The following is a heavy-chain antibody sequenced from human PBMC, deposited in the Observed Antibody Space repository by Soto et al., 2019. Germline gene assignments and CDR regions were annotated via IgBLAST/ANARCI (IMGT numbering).Heavy chain of an antibody. CDR3: AISRRPRGAAAGTLDLFDP. CDR1: GYTFTISG. D-gene: IGHD6-13*01. J-gene: IGHJ5*02. V-gene: IGHV1-18*01. Sequence: APEEAASKDPGYTFTISGRTWVRQSHEKGLEWMGWISAYNGNTNYAQKLQGRVTMTTDTSTSTAYMELRSLRSDDTAVYYCAISRRPRGAAAGTLDLFDPWAQGTLVTVSS. CDR2: ISAYNGNT.